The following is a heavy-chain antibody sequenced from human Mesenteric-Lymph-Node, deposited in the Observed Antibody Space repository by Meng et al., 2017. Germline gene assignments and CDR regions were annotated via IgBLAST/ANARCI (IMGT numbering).Heavy chain of an antibody. J-gene: IGHJ4*02. CDR3: ARAYSGTYYFDY. CDR1: DGSISSGHTS. CDR2: IYNSGST. V-gene: IGHV4-30-4*01. Sequence: SSHKLVTPCRDRSISCLVSDGSISSGHTSWIWIRQPPGKGLEWIGYIYNSGSTYYNPSLKSRVTISVDTSKNQFSLMLSSVTAADTAVYYCARAYSGTYYFDYWGQGTLVTVSS. D-gene: IGHD5-12*01.